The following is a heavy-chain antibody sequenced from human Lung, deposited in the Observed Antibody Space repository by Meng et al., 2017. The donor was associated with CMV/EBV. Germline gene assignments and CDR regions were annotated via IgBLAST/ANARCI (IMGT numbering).Heavy chain of an antibody. Sequence: CAAFGFTFSNYAMSWVRQAPGKGLEWVSVIYSGDNPIYYADSVRGRFTISRDDSKNTVYLQMNSLRAEDTAIYYCAKVRGLGSTWNGYWGQGTLVTVSS. CDR1: GFTFSNYA. CDR3: AKVRGLGSTWNGY. V-gene: IGHV3-23*03. CDR2: IYSGDNPI. D-gene: IGHD1-1*01. J-gene: IGHJ4*02.